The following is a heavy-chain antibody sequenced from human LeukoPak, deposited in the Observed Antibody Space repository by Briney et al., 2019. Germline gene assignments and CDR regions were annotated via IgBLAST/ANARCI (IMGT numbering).Heavy chain of an antibody. CDR3: ARDSDILTVEVYFDY. J-gene: IGHJ4*02. Sequence: ASVKVSCKASGYRFTGYYIHWVRQAPGQGLEWMGWINPHSGGTKFAQKFQGRVTMTRDTSISTAYMELSRLRSDDTAVYYCARDSDILTVEVYFDYWGQGTLVTVSS. V-gene: IGHV1-2*02. CDR2: INPHSGGT. CDR1: GYRFTGYY. D-gene: IGHD3-9*01.